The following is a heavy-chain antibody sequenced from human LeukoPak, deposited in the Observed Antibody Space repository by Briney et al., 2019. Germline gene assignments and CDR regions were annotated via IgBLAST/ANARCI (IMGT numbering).Heavy chain of an antibody. CDR1: GGSISSGDYY. CDR2: IYYSGST. V-gene: IGHV4-30-4*08. J-gene: IGHJ4*02. Sequence: SETLSLTCTVSGGSISSGDYYWSWIRQPPGKGLEWIGYIYYSGSTYYNPSLKSRVTISVDTSKNQFSLKLSSVTAADTAVYYCARGWDVHTIFGVAQYYFDYWGQGTLVTASS. CDR3: ARGWDVHTIFGVAQYYFDY. D-gene: IGHD3-3*01.